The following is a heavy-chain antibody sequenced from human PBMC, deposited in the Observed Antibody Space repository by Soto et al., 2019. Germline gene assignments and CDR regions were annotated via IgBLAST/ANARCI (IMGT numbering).Heavy chain of an antibody. CDR2: ISAKNGDT. V-gene: IGHV1-18*01. Sequence: ASVKVSCKASGYTFTNYGVSWARQAPGQELEWIGWISAKNGDTNFAQRFRGRISMTTDTSTNTVYMELRSLKPDDTAVYYCARDPPETPADYWGQGTLVTVSS. J-gene: IGHJ4*02. CDR1: GYTFTNYG. CDR3: ARDPPETPADY.